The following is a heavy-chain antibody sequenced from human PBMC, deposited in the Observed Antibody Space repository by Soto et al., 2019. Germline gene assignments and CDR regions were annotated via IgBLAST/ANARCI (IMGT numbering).Heavy chain of an antibody. CDR1: GFTFSSYG. V-gene: IGHV3-33*01. CDR2: IWYDGSNK. CDR3: ARTLYDSSGYHHFQH. D-gene: IGHD3-22*01. Sequence: GGSLRLSCAASGFTFSSYGMHWVRQAPGKGLEWVAVIWYDGSNKYYADSVKGRFTISRDNSKNTLYLRMNSLRAEDTAVYYCARTLYDSSGYHHFQHWGQGTLVTVSS. J-gene: IGHJ1*01.